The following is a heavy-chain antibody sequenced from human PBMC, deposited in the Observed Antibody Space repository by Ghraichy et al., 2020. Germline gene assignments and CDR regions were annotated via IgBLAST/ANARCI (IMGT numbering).Heavy chain of an antibody. Sequence: SETLSLTCTVSGGSISSYYWSWIRQPPGKGLEWIGYIYYSGSTNYNPSLKSRVTISVDTSKNQFSLKLSSVTAADTAVYYCARGYPEQWLVPAYFDYWGQGTLVTVSS. CDR3: ARGYPEQWLVPAYFDY. CDR1: GGSISSYY. V-gene: IGHV4-59*01. CDR2: IYYSGST. J-gene: IGHJ4*02. D-gene: IGHD6-19*01.